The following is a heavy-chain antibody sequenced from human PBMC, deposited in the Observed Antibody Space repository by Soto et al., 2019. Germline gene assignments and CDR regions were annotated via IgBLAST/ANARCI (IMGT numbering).Heavy chain of an antibody. V-gene: IGHV5-51*01. J-gene: IGHJ6*02. CDR3: ARHGGAPNYYYGMDV. Sequence: PGESLKISCKGSGYSFTSYWIGWVRQMPGKGLEWMGIIYPGDSDTRYSPSFQGQGATSADKSISTAHLQWSSLKASDTAMYYCARHGGAPNYYYGMDVWGQGTTVTVSS. D-gene: IGHD4-17*01. CDR1: GYSFTSYW. CDR2: IYPGDSDT.